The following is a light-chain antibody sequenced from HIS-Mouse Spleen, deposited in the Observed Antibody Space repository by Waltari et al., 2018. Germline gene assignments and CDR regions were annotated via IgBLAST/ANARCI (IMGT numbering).Light chain of an antibody. V-gene: IGKV1-5*03. CDR3: KQYNSYSPKYT. CDR1: PGISSW. Sequence: DIQMTQSPSTLSASVGDRVPITCRASPGISSWLAWYQQKPGKAPQLLIYKAASLESWVPSRFSGMGSGTEFTLTISSLQPDDFATYYCKQYNSYSPKYTFGQGTKLEIK. J-gene: IGKJ2*01. CDR2: KAA.